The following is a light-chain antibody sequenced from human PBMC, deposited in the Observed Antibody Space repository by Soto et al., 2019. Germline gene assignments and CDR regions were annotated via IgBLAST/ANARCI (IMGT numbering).Light chain of an antibody. V-gene: IGKV3-15*01. CDR2: VAS. Sequence: EVVMTQSPATLSLSPGERATLSCRASQSVSSNLAWYQQKPGQAPRLLIYVASTRATVIPARFSGSGSGTEFTLSISSLQSEDFAVYYCQQYNNWPLTFGGGTKVDIK. CDR1: QSVSSN. CDR3: QQYNNWPLT. J-gene: IGKJ4*01.